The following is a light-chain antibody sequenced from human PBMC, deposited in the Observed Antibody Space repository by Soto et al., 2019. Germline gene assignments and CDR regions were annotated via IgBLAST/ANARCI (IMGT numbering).Light chain of an antibody. CDR1: QSVSSQ. Sequence: ETVLTQSPATLSLSPGERATLSCRASQSVSSQLAWYQLKPGQAPRLLIYDASKRATGIPARFSGSGSGTDYTLTITSLEPEDSAVYYCQQRNKWPSPFGGGTKVEIK. J-gene: IGKJ4*01. CDR3: QQRNKWPSP. CDR2: DAS. V-gene: IGKV3-11*01.